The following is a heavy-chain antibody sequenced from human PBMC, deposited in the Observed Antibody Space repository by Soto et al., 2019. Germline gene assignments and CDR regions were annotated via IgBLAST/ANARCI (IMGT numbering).Heavy chain of an antibody. CDR2: INPNSGGT. CDR3: ARDNYDFWSGYRQNYGMDD. D-gene: IGHD3-3*01. Sequence: ASVKVSCKASGYTFTGYYMHWVRQAPGQGLEWMGWINPNSGGTNYAEKLQGRVTMTRDTSISTAYMELSRLRSDDTAVYYCARDNYDFWSGYRQNYGMDDWGQGTTVTVSS. CDR1: GYTFTGYY. J-gene: IGHJ6*02. V-gene: IGHV1-2*02.